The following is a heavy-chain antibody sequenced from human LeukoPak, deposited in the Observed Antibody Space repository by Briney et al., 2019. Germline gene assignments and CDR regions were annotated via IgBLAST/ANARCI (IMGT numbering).Heavy chain of an antibody. J-gene: IGHJ6*02. V-gene: IGHV1-69*13. D-gene: IGHD3-9*01. CDR2: IIPIFGTA. CDR3: ARVYDIEPYYGMDV. CDR1: GGTFISYA. Sequence: GASVKVSCKASGGTFISYAISWVRQAPGQGLEWMGGIIPIFGTANYAQKFQGRVTITADESTSTAYVELSSLRSEDTAVYYCARVYDIEPYYGMDVWGQGTTVTVSS.